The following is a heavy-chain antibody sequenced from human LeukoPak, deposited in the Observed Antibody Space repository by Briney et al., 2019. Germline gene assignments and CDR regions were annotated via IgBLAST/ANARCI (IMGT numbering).Heavy chain of an antibody. D-gene: IGHD3-10*01. J-gene: IGHJ4*02. V-gene: IGHV3-48*01. CDR1: GFTFSSYR. Sequence: GGSLRLSCAASGFTFSSYRMNWVRQAPGKGLEWVSYISSSSSTIYYADSVKGRFTISRDNAKNSLYLQMNSLRAEDTAVYYCARDLVAEGDYYGSGSYCDYWGQGTLVTVSS. CDR3: ARDLVAEGDYYGSGSYCDY. CDR2: ISSSSSTI.